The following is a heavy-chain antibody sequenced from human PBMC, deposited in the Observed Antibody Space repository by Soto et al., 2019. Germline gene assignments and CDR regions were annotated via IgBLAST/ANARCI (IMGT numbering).Heavy chain of an antibody. V-gene: IGHV3-15*01. J-gene: IGHJ6*02. CDR2: IKSKTDGGTT. Sequence: EVQLVESGGGLVKPGGSLRLSCAASGFTFSNAWMSWVRQAPGKGLEWVGRIKSKTDGGTTDYAAPVKSRFTISRDDSKNTLYLQMNSLKTEDTAVYYCTTLGGYDYVWGSYDMDVWGQGTTVTVSS. CDR3: TTLGGYDYVWGSYDMDV. D-gene: IGHD3-16*01. CDR1: GFTFSNAW.